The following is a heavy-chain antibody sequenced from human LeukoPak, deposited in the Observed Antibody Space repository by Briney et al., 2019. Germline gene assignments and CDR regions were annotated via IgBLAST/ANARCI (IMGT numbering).Heavy chain of an antibody. J-gene: IGHJ4*02. D-gene: IGHD6-19*01. Sequence: PSETLSLTCAVSGYSISSGYYWGWIRQPPGKGLEWIGSIYHSGSTYYNPSLKSRVTISVDTSKNQFSLKLSSVTAADTAVYYCARGTIAVAALFDNWGQGTLVTVSS. CDR3: ARGTIAVAALFDN. V-gene: IGHV4-38-2*01. CDR1: GYSISSGYY. CDR2: IYHSGST.